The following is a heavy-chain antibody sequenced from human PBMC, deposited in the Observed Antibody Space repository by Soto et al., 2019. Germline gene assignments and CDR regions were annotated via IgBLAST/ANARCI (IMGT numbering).Heavy chain of an antibody. CDR2: LSPTTGGT. CDR3: ARPPGYVTDWYYFDT. V-gene: IGHV1-2*02. D-gene: IGHD3-9*01. CDR1: GNTLTSFY. J-gene: IGHJ4*02. Sequence: ASVKVSCKTSGNTLTSFYIHWVRQAPVQGPEWVGRLSPTTGGTNYAQHFQGRVTVTWDTSTFTAYMELSSLIYEDTAVYYCARPPGYVTDWYYFDTWGQGTQVTVSS.